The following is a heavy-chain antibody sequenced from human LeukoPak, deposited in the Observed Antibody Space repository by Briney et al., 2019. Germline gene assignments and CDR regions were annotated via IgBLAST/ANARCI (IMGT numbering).Heavy chain of an antibody. V-gene: IGHV3-48*03. CDR3: ARDASYHYGSGSYDDY. CDR2: ISGSASTT. CDR1: GFRFSSYE. D-gene: IGHD3-10*01. Sequence: QTGGSLRLSCAASGFRFSSYEMTWVRQAPGKGLEWVSHISGSASTTYYADSVKGRFTISRDNAKNSLYLQMNSLRAEDTAIYYCARDASYHYGSGSYDDYWGQGTLVTVSS. J-gene: IGHJ4*02.